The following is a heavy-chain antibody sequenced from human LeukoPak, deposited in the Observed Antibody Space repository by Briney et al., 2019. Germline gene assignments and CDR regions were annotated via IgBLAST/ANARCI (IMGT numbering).Heavy chain of an antibody. D-gene: IGHD2-21*02. J-gene: IGHJ1*01. CDR1: GFTFSYYG. CDR2: IRYDGNDK. CDR3: AKDWVVTAIRARYFQH. V-gene: IGHV3-30*02. Sequence: PGGSLRLSCAASGFTFSYYGMHWVRQAPGKGLEWVAFIRYDGNDKFYADSVKGRFTISRDNSKNTLYLQMNSLRAEDTAVYYCAKDWVVTAIRARYFQHWGQGTLVTVSS.